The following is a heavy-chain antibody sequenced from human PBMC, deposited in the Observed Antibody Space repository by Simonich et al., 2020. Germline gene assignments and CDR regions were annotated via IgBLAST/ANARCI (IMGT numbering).Heavy chain of an antibody. V-gene: IGHV3-9*01. CDR3: AKDVAAAGTEYFQH. CDR2: IIWNSGSI. J-gene: IGHJ1*01. Sequence: EVQLVESGGGLVQPGRSLRLSCAASGFTFDDYAMHWGRQAPGNGLEWVSGIIWNSGSIGYADSGKGRFTISRDNAKNSLYLQMNSLRAEDTALYYCAKDVAAAGTEYFQHWGQGTLVTVSS. D-gene: IGHD6-13*01. CDR1: GFTFDDYA.